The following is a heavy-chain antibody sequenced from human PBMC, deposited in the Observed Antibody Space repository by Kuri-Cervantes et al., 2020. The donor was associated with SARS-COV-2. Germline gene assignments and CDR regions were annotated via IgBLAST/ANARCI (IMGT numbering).Heavy chain of an antibody. Sequence: GESLKTSCAASGFTFSSYSMNWVRQAPGKGLEWVSSISSSSSYIYYADSVKGRFTISRDNAKNSLYLQMNCRRVEDTALYYCSRAYGDYVFREGLDSWGQGTLVTVSS. J-gene: IGHJ4*02. CDR2: ISSSSSYI. CDR3: SRAYGDYVFREGLDS. V-gene: IGHV3-21*06. CDR1: GFTFSSYS. D-gene: IGHD4-17*01.